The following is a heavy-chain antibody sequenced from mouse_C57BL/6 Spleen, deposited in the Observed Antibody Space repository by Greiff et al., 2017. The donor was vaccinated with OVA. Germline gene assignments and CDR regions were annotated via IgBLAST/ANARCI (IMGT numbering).Heavy chain of an antibody. J-gene: IGHJ2*02. CDR3: ARQTYYSNLHYFDY. CDR1: GYTFTSYW. D-gene: IGHD2-5*01. V-gene: IGHV1-74*01. CDR2: IHPSDSDT. Sequence: QVQLQQPGAELVKPGASVKVSCKASGYTFTSYWMHWVKQRPGQGLEWIGRIHPSDSDTNYNQKFKGKATLTMDKSTSTAYMQLSSLTSDDTAIYYCARQTYYSNLHYFDYWGQGTSLTVSS.